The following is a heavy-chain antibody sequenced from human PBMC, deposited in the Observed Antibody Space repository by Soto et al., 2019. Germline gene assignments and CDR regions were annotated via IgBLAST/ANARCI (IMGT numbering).Heavy chain of an antibody. V-gene: IGHV3-23*01. D-gene: IGHD2-15*01. CDR2: ISGSGGST. CDR3: AKERAVVAAVNDAFDI. Sequence: GGSLRLSCAASGFTFSSYAMSWVRQAPGKGLEWVSAISGSGGSTYYADSVKGRFTISRDNSKNTLYLQMNSLRAEDTAVYYCAKERAVVAAVNDAFDIWGQGTMVTVSS. CDR1: GFTFSSYA. J-gene: IGHJ3*02.